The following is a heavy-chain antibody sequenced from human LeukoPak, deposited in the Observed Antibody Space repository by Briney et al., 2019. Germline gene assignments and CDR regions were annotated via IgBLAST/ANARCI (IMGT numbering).Heavy chain of an antibody. CDR3: ARAYDLEDY. V-gene: IGHV4-39*07. Sequence: SETLSLTCVVSGGSISSSSYYWSWIRQPPGKGLEWIGEINHSGSTNYNPSLKSRVTISVDTSKNQFSLKLSSVTAADTAVYYCARAYDLEDYWGQGTLVTVSS. J-gene: IGHJ4*02. D-gene: IGHD3-3*01. CDR1: GGSISSSSYY. CDR2: INHSGST.